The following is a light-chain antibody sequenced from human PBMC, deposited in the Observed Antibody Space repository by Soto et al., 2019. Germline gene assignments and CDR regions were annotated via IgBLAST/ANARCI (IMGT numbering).Light chain of an antibody. CDR1: QRLVYGDGNNC. J-gene: IGKJ3*01. V-gene: IGKV2-30*01. CDR2: QVS. CDR3: MQGTHWPFN. Sequence: DVIMTQSPLSLAVSLGQPASISCRSGQRLVYGDGNNCLTWFHQRPGQSPRRLIYQVSNRDSGVPDRFSGSGSGTDFTLKISRVEAEDVGVYYCMQGTHWPFNVGPGTKVEIK.